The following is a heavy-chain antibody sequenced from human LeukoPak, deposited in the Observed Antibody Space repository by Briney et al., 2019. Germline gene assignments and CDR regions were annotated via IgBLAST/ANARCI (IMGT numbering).Heavy chain of an antibody. D-gene: IGHD2-2*01. CDR3: AREEYQLNV. J-gene: IGHJ6*04. Sequence: SETLSLTCTVSGYSISSGYYWGWIRQPPGKGLEWIGSIYHSGSTYYNPSLKSRVTISVDTSKNQFSLKLSSVTAADTAVYYCAREEYQLNVWGKGTTVTVSS. CDR1: GYSISSGYY. V-gene: IGHV4-38-2*02. CDR2: IYHSGST.